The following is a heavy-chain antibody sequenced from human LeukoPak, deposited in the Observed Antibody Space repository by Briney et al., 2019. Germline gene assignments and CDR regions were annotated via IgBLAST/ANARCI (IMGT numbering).Heavy chain of an antibody. J-gene: IGHJ5*02. CDR1: GGSISSSSYY. CDR2: IYYSGST. Sequence: SETLSLTCTVSGGSISSSSYYWGWIRQPPGKGLEWIGSIYYSGSTYYNPSLKSRVTISVDTSKNQFSLKLSSVTAADTAVYYCARSRPHYCSGGGCPSWFDPWGQGTLVTVSS. V-gene: IGHV4-39*07. CDR3: ARSRPHYCSGGGCPSWFDP. D-gene: IGHD2-15*01.